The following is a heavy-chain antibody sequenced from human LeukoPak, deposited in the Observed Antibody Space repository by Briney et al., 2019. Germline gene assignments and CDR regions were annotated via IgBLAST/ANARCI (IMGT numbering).Heavy chain of an antibody. J-gene: IGHJ6*03. D-gene: IGHD2-2*01. Sequence: PGGSLRLSCAASGFTFSSYSMNWVRQAPGKGLEWVSYISSSSSTIYYADSVKGRFTISRDNAKNSLYLQMNSLRAEDTAVYYCARALIVVVPAATGYMDVWGKGTTVTVSS. CDR2: ISSSSSTI. V-gene: IGHV3-48*01. CDR1: GFTFSSYS. CDR3: ARALIVVVPAATGYMDV.